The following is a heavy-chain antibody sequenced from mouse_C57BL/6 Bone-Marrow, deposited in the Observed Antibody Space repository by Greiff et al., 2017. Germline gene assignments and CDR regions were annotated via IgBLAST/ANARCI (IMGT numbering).Heavy chain of an antibody. Sequence: VQLQQSGPVLVKPGASVKMSCKASGYTFTDYYMNWVKQSHGKSLEWIGVINPYNGGTSYNQKFKGKATLTVDKSTSSAYMELNSLTSEDTAVYYCAPTALLDDWGQGTTLTVSS. CDR3: APTALLDD. J-gene: IGHJ2*01. CDR1: GYTFTDYY. V-gene: IGHV1-19*01. CDR2: INPYNGGT. D-gene: IGHD1-2*01.